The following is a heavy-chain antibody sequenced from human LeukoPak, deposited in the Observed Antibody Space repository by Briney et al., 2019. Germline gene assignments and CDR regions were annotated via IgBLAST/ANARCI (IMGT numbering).Heavy chain of an antibody. CDR2: INPNSGGT. D-gene: IGHD1-26*01. V-gene: IGHV1-2*06. CDR3: AREPTYSGSYYYYYMDV. CDR1: GYTFTGYY. J-gene: IGHJ6*03. Sequence: ASVKVSCKASGYTFTGYYMHWVRQAPGQGLEWMGRINPNSGGTNYAQKFQGRVTMTRDTSIRPAYMELSRLRSDDTAVYYCAREPTYSGSYYYYYMDVWGKGTTVTVSS.